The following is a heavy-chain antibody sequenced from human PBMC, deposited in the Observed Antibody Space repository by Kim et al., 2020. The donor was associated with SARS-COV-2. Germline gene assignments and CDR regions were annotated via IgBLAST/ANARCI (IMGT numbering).Heavy chain of an antibody. CDR3: ARESIAARHVRTPRGNHAFDY. Sequence: ASVKVSCKASGYTFTSYYMHWVRQAPGQGLEWMGIINPSGGSTSYAQKFQGRVTMTRDTSTSTVYMELSSLRSEDTAVYYCARESIAARHVRTPRGNHAFDYWGQGTLVTVSS. CDR1: GYTFTSYY. D-gene: IGHD6-6*01. J-gene: IGHJ4*02. CDR2: INPSGGST. V-gene: IGHV1-46*01.